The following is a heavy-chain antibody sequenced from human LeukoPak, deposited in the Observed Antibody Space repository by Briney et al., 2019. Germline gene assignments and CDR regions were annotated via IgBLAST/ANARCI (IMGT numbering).Heavy chain of an antibody. CDR2: IYHSGST. CDR3: ARKYWSRTGWFDP. CDR1: GYSISSGYY. J-gene: IGHJ5*02. V-gene: IGHV4-38-2*02. Sequence: SETLSLTCTVSGYSISSGYYWGWIRQPPGKGLEWIGSIYHSGSTYYNPSLKSRVTISVDTSKNQFSLKLSSVTAADTAVYYCARKYWSRTGWFDPWGQGTLVTVSS. D-gene: IGHD1-14*01.